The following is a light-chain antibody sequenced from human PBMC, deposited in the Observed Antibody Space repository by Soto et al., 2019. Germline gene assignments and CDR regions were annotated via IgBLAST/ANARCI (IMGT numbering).Light chain of an antibody. J-gene: IGLJ2*01. Sequence: QSALTQPASVSGSPGQSITISCTGTSSDVGGFNYVYWYQQHPGKAPKLMIYDVSNRHSGVSNRFSGSKSGNTAPLTISGLQAEDDADYYCSSYTSSSPVVFGGGTKVTVL. V-gene: IGLV2-14*01. CDR1: SSDVGGFNY. CDR3: SSYTSSSPVV. CDR2: DVS.